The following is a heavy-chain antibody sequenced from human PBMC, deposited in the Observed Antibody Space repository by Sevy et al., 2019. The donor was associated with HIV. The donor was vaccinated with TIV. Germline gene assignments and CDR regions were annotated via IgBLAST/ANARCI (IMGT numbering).Heavy chain of an antibody. D-gene: IGHD3-9*01. CDR3: AKDFTGYNGMDV. CDR2: ISYDGRNK. CDR1: AIIFTTSG. J-gene: IGHJ6*02. V-gene: IGHV3-30*18. Sequence: GGSLRLSCAVSAIIFTTSGMHWVRQAPGKGLEWVAVISYDGRNKFYGDSVKGRFTISRDNSKNILYLQMNSLRVEDTAVYYCAKDFTGYNGMDVWGQGTMVTVSS.